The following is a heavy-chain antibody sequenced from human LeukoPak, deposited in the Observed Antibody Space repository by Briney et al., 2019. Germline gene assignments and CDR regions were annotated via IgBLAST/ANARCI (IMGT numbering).Heavy chain of an antibody. D-gene: IGHD5-12*01. V-gene: IGHV1-69*13. Sequence: GALVKVSCKASGYTFTSYYIHWVRQAPGQGLEWMGGIIPIFGTANYAQKFQGRVTITADESTSTAYMEVSSLRSEDTAVYYCARAYSGYDFFDYWAQGILVTVSS. CDR2: IIPIFGTA. J-gene: IGHJ4*02. CDR1: GYTFTSYY. CDR3: ARAYSGYDFFDY.